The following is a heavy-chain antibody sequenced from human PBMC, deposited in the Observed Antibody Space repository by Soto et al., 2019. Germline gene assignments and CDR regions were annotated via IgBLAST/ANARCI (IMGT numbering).Heavy chain of an antibody. V-gene: IGHV3-30*09. D-gene: IGHD2-8*01. CDR2: ISDDGARK. CDR1: GFIFSNYA. J-gene: IGHJ5*02. Sequence: QVQLVESGGGVVQPGRSLRLSCAASGFIFSNYAIHWVRQAPGRGPEWVAVISDDGARKYYKDSMRGRFAISRDNSQSTLFLEIYSLTAEDTAVYYCAREMVSFRGGNNWFDPWGQGTLVTVSS. CDR3: AREMVSFRGGNNWFDP.